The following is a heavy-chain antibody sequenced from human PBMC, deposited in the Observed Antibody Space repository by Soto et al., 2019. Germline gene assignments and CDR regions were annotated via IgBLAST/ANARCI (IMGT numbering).Heavy chain of an antibody. CDR3: AKFTAPSIYSISSVPDY. Sequence: SETLSLTCNMSGDSYSISTYSWSWIRQPPGKALQWIGFIYQSGVTSYNPSLASRVSISLDRSNNQCSLKLKSVTAEDTAVYYCAKFTAPSIYSISSVPDYWGQGTLVTVSS. D-gene: IGHD6-6*01. CDR1: GDSYSISTYS. CDR2: IYQSGVT. V-gene: IGHV4-30-2*01. J-gene: IGHJ4*02.